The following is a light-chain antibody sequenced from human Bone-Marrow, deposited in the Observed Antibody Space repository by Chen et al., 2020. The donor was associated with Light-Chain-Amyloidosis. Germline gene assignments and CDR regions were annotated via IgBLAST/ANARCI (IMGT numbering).Light chain of an antibody. Sequence: ETVLTQSPATLSLSPGERATLSCRASQSISSDLAWYQQKPGQAPRLLIYDASNRATGIPARFSGSGSGTDFTLTISSLEPEDCAVYYCQQRNNWPITFGQGTRLEI. CDR3: QQRNNWPIT. V-gene: IGKV3-11*01. CDR1: QSISSD. CDR2: DAS. J-gene: IGKJ5*01.